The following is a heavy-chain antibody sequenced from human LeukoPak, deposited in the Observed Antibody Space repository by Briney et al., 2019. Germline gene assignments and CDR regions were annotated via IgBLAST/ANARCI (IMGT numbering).Heavy chain of an antibody. Sequence: GESLKISCKGSGYSFASYWIGWVRQMPGKGLEWMGIIYPGDSDTRYSPSFQGQVTISADKSISTAYLQWSSLKASDTAMYYCARQDTGGYCSSTSCYSHFDYWGQGTLVTVSS. D-gene: IGHD2-2*02. CDR3: ARQDTGGYCSSTSCYSHFDY. V-gene: IGHV5-51*01. CDR1: GYSFASYW. CDR2: IYPGDSDT. J-gene: IGHJ4*02.